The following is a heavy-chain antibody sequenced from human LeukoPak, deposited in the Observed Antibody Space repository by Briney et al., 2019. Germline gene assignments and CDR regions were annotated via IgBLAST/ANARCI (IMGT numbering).Heavy chain of an antibody. Sequence: GGSLRLSCAASGFTFSSYWMSWVRQAPGKGLEWVANIKQDGSEKYYVHSVKGRFTISSDNAKNSLYLQLNSLRAEDTALYYCARDANYYDFWCGTLSPGVFDMWGEGTMVVVSA. D-gene: IGHD3-3*01. J-gene: IGHJ3*02. CDR3: ARDANYYDFWCGTLSPGVFDM. CDR2: IKQDGSEK. CDR1: GFTFSSYW. V-gene: IGHV3-7*01.